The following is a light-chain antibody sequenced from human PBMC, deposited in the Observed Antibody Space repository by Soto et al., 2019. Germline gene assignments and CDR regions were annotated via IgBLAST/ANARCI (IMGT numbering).Light chain of an antibody. CDR2: AAS. J-gene: IGKJ1*01. V-gene: IGKV1-39*01. CDR3: QQSYSSPWT. Sequence: DIQMTQSPSSLSASVGDRVTITCRASQTISTYLNWYQQRPGKAPKLLIYAASTLLSGVPLRFTGGGSGTEFTLTIDSLQPEDFATYYCQQSYSSPWTFGQGTKVEMK. CDR1: QTISTY.